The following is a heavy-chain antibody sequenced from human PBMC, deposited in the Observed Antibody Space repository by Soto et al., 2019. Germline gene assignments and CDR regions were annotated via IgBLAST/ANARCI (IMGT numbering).Heavy chain of an antibody. V-gene: IGHV1-69*02. CDR2: IIPILGIA. CDR3: ARGIGGSSWYGGGFDP. D-gene: IGHD6-13*01. CDR1: GGTFSSYT. Sequence: QVQLVQSGAEVKKPGSSVKVSCTASGGTFSSYTISWVRQAPGQGLEWMGRIIPILGIANYAQKFLGRVTITADKSMSTAYMERSSLRYEDTPVYYCARGIGGSSWYGGGFDPWGQATLVTVSS. J-gene: IGHJ5*02.